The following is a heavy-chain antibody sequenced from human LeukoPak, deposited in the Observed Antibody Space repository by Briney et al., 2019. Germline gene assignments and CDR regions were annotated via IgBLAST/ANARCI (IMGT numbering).Heavy chain of an antibody. D-gene: IGHD3-10*01. CDR3: AKAFGSGSYIIDH. V-gene: IGHV3-30*02. Sequence: GGSLRLSCATSGFTFSSNGVHWARQAPGKGLEWVAFMRPDGSHEEYAESVKGRFAISRDNSKNTVHLQMNSLRFEDTAVYYCAKAFGSGSYIIDHWGRGTLVTVSS. CDR2: MRPDGSHE. J-gene: IGHJ4*02. CDR1: GFTFSSNG.